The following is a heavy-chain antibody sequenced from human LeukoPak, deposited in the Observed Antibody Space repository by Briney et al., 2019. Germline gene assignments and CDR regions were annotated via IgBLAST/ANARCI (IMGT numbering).Heavy chain of an antibody. CDR3: ARGPYLFGDFDY. J-gene: IGHJ4*02. D-gene: IGHD3-16*01. CDR1: GYTFTRYG. Sequence: ASVKVSCKASGYTFTRYGISWVRQAPGQGLEGMGWINAYNGNTDYAQKLQGRVTMTTDTSTSTAYMELRSLRSDDTAVYYCARGPYLFGDFDYWGQGTLVTVSS. V-gene: IGHV1-18*04. CDR2: INAYNGNT.